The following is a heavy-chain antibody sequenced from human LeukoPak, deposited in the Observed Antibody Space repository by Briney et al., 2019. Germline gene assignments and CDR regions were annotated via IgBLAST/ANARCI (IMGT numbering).Heavy chain of an antibody. CDR3: ARGYPERRYFDY. J-gene: IGHJ4*02. CDR2: INHSGST. Sequence: SETLSLTCVVYGGSFSGYYWSWIRQPPGKGLEWIGEINHSGSTNYNPSLKSRVTISVDTSKNQFSLKLSSVTAADTAVYYCARGYPERRYFDYWGQGTLVTVSS. D-gene: IGHD1-14*01. CDR1: GGSFSGYY. V-gene: IGHV4-34*01.